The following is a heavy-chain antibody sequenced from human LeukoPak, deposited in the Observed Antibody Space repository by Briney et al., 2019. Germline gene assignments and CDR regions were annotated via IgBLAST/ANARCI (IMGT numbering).Heavy chain of an antibody. CDR2: ISSSGGTI. CDR1: GFTFSSYE. Sequence: GGSLRLSCAASGFTFSSYEMNWVRQAPGKGLEWVSFISSSGGTIYYADSVRGRFTISRDNAKNSLFLQMNSLRAEDTAVYYCARDPVVRGPITPGWFDPWGQGTLVTVSS. J-gene: IGHJ5*02. D-gene: IGHD3-10*01. CDR3: ARDPVVRGPITPGWFDP. V-gene: IGHV3-48*03.